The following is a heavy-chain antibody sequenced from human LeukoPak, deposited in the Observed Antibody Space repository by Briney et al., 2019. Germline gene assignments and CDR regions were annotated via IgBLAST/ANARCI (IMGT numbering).Heavy chain of an antibody. CDR2: ISGSGGST. J-gene: IGHJ6*03. V-gene: IGHV3-23*01. D-gene: IGHD1-26*01. Sequence: GRSLRLSCAASGFTFSRNAMSWVRQAPGKGPEWVSSISGSGGSTYYADSVKGRFTISRDNSKNTLYLQMNSLRAEDTAVYYCAKRSGSYGYYYYMDVWGKGTTVTVTS. CDR1: GFTFSRNA. CDR3: AKRSGSYGYYYYMDV.